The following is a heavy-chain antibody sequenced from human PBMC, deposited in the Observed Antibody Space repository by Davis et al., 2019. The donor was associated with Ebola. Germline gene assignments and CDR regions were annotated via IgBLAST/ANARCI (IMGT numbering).Heavy chain of an antibody. CDR1: GYSFTSYW. V-gene: IGHV5-51*01. CDR3: ARWGIAARLPYYYYYGMDV. D-gene: IGHD6-6*01. CDR2: IHPGDSDN. Sequence: GESLKTSCKGSGYSFTSYWIGWVRQMPGKGLEWMGIIHPGDSDNRYSPSFQGQVTISADKSISTAYLQRSSLKASDTAMYYCARWGIAARLPYYYYYGMDVWGQGTTVTVSS. J-gene: IGHJ6*02.